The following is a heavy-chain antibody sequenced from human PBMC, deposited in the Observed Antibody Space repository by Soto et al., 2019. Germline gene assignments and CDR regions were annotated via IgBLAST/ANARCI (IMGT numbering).Heavy chain of an antibody. CDR1: GFTFSSYG. V-gene: IGHV3-33*01. CDR2: IWYDGSNK. D-gene: IGHD3-22*01. J-gene: IGHJ6*02. Sequence: GGSLRLSCAASGFTFSSYGMHWVRQAPGKGLEWVAVIWYDGSNKYYADSVKGRFTISRDNSKNTLYLQMNSLRAEDTAVYYCARVKSYYDSSGYYGRPGGMDVWGQGTTVTVSS. CDR3: ARVKSYYDSSGYYGRPGGMDV.